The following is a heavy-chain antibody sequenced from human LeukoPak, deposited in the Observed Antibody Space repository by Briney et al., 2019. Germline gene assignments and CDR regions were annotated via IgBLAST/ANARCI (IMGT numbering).Heavy chain of an antibody. D-gene: IGHD1-26*01. CDR2: IWYDGSNK. Sequence: GSLRLSCAASGFTFSSYGMHWVRQAPGKGLEWVAVIWYDGSNKHYADSVKGRFTISRDNSKNTLYLQMNSLRAEDTAVYYCARGSDSRVYYYGMDVWGQGTTVTVSS. CDR1: GFTFSSYG. CDR3: ARGSDSRVYYYGMDV. J-gene: IGHJ6*02. V-gene: IGHV3-33*01.